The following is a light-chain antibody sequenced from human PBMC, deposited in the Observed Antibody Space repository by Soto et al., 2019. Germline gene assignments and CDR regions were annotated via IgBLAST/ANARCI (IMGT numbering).Light chain of an antibody. CDR3: QQSYSTPYT. Sequence: DIQLTQSPSSLSASVGDRVTITCRASQSMSTYLNWYQHKPGKATKVLIYAASTLQSGVPSRFSGRGSGTDFTLTISSLQPEDFATYHCQQSYSTPYTFGQGTKLESK. J-gene: IGKJ2*01. CDR1: QSMSTY. V-gene: IGKV1-39*01. CDR2: AAS.